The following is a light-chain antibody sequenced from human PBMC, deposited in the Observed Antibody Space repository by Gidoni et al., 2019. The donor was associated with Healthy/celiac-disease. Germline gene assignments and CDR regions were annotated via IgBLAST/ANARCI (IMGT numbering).Light chain of an antibody. CDR3: QQYNNWPGT. V-gene: IGKV3-15*01. Sequence: EIVMTQSPATLSVSPGERATLSCRASQRVSSNLAWYQQKPGQAPRLLIYGASNRATGSPARFSGRGSGTEFTLTISSLQSEDFAVYYCQQYNNWPGTFGQGTKLEIK. J-gene: IGKJ2*01. CDR2: GAS. CDR1: QRVSSN.